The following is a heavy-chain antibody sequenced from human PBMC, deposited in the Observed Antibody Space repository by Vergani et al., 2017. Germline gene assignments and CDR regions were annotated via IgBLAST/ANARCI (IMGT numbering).Heavy chain of an antibody. D-gene: IGHD3-3*01. J-gene: IGHJ2*01. CDR1: GFIFDDYA. CDR2: ISWNSGSI. V-gene: IGHV3-9*01. CDR3: AKDHYDFWSGYPNLSPFDL. Sequence: EVQLVESGGGLVQPGRSLRLSCAASGFIFDDYAMHWVRQAPGKGLEWVSGISWNSGSIGYADSVKGRFTISRDNAKNSLYLQMNSLRAEYTALYYCAKDHYDFWSGYPNLSPFDLWGRGTLVTVSS.